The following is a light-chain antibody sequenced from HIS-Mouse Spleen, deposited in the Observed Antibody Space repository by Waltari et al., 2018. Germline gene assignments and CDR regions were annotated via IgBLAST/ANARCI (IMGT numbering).Light chain of an antibody. V-gene: IGLV3-10*01. J-gene: IGLJ2*01. CDR3: YSTDSSGNHRV. Sequence: SYELTLPPSVSVFPGQTARITSCGDELPKNYAYWYQQKSGQAPVLFIYEDSKRPSGIPEGFSGSSSGTMATLTISGAQVEDEADYYCYSTDSSGNHRVFGGGTKLTVL. CDR1: ELPKNY. CDR2: EDS.